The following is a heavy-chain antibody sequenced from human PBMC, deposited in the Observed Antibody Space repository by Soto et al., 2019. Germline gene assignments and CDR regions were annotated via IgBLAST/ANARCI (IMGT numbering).Heavy chain of an antibody. CDR3: ARETPIIVATRNPQGYYYYYMDV. Sequence: GGSLRLSCAASGFTFSDHYMDWVRQAPGKGLEWVGRTRNKANSYTTEYAASVKGRFTISRDDSKNSLYLQMNSLKTEDTAVYYWARETPIIVATRNPQGYYYYYMDVWGKGTTVTVSS. J-gene: IGHJ6*03. CDR1: GFTFSDHY. CDR2: TRNKANSYTT. D-gene: IGHD5-12*01. V-gene: IGHV3-72*01.